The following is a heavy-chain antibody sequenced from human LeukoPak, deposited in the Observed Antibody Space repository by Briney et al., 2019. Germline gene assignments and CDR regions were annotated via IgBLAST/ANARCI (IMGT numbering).Heavy chain of an antibody. CDR1: GFTFSSYG. Sequence: GGSLRLSCAASGFTFSSYGMHWVRQAPGKGLEWVTFIRYDGSNKYYADSVKGRFTIFRDNSKNTLYLQMNSLRAEDTVVYYCAKGSLSYGSGSYYKYWGQGTLVTVSS. CDR2: IRYDGSNK. J-gene: IGHJ4*02. D-gene: IGHD3-10*01. CDR3: AKGSLSYGSGSYYKY. V-gene: IGHV3-30*02.